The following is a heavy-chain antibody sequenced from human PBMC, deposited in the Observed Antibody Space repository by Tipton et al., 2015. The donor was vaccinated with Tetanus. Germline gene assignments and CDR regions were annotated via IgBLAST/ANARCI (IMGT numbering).Heavy chain of an antibody. CDR2: IYQSGKI. CDR3: ARRSYCSSSRCFDAFDL. J-gene: IGHJ3*01. V-gene: IGHV4-30-2*01. CDR1: GGSIDSGDYS. D-gene: IGHD2-2*01. Sequence: TLSLTCAVSGGSIDSGDYSWSWIRQPPGKGLEWIGNIYQSGKIYYKASLRSRLTTSIDKSKNQFSLTLTSVNAADTAVYYCARRSYCSSSRCFDAFDLWGQGTMVTVSS.